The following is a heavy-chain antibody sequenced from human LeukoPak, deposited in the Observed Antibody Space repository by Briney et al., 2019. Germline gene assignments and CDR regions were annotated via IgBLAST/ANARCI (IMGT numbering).Heavy chain of an antibody. V-gene: IGHV3-23*01. CDR1: GFTFSTYA. CDR3: GRDPNGDYNGAFDM. D-gene: IGHD4-17*01. CDR2: IRGSGGST. Sequence: GGSLRLSCAASGFTFSTYAMIWVRQAPGKGLEWVSAIRGSGGSTYYADSVKDRFTISRDNSKNTLYLQMNSLRAEDTAVYYCGRDPNGDYNGAFDMWGQGTVVTVSS. J-gene: IGHJ3*02.